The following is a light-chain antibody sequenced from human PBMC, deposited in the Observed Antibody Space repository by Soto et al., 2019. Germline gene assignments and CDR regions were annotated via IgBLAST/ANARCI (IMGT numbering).Light chain of an antibody. CDR2: DAS. J-gene: IGKJ3*01. CDR1: QTVGIS. Sequence: LTQSPASLSLSPGERATLSCRASQTVGISLAWYQHKPGQPPRLLIYDASKRATGIPARFGGSGSGTDFTLTISSLEPEDFAVYYCQQRSNWPPIFTFGPGTKVDIK. V-gene: IGKV3-11*01. CDR3: QQRSNWPPIFT.